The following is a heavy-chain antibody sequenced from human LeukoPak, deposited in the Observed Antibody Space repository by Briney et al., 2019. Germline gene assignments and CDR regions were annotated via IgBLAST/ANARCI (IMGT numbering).Heavy chain of an antibody. Sequence: SETLSLTCTVSGGSISSYYWTWVRQPPGKGLEGIGYIYNTGSTNYNPSLKSRVTISVDTSKNQFSLTLRSVTAADTAVYYCARFSGWSFFFDFWGQGTLVTVSS. CDR2: IYNTGST. D-gene: IGHD6-19*01. V-gene: IGHV4-59*01. CDR3: ARFSGWSFFFDF. CDR1: GGSISSYY. J-gene: IGHJ4*02.